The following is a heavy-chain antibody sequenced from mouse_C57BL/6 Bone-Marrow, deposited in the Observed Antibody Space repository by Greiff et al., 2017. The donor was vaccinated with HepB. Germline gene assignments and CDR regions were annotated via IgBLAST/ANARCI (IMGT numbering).Heavy chain of an antibody. V-gene: IGHV10-1*01. Sequence: EVKLQESGGGLVQPKGSLKLSCAASGFSFNTYAMNWVRQAPGKGLEWVARIRSKSNNYATYYADSVKDRFTISRDDSESMLYLQMNNLKTEDTAMYYCVRNWEAYWGQGTLVTVSA. J-gene: IGHJ3*01. CDR1: GFSFNTYA. CDR2: IRSKSNNYAT. D-gene: IGHD4-1*01. CDR3: VRNWEAY.